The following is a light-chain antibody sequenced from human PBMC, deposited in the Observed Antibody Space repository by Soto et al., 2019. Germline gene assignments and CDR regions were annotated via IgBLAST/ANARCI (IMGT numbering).Light chain of an antibody. CDR3: CSYAGSTTFVV. CDR2: EVS. V-gene: IGLV2-23*02. J-gene: IGLJ2*01. CDR1: SSDVGSYNL. Sequence: QSVLTQPASVSGSPGQSITISCTGTSSDVGSYNLVSWYQHHPGKAPKLMIYEVSKRPSGVSNRFSGSKSGNTASLTISGLQAEDEADYFCCSYAGSTTFVVFGGGTMLTVL.